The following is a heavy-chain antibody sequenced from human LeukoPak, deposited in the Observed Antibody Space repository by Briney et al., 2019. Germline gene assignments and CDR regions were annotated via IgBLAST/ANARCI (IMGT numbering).Heavy chain of an antibody. CDR3: AKDLWGFVEVAAILDY. D-gene: IGHD2-2*02. CDR2: ISRSGGST. V-gene: IGHV3-23*01. Sequence: GGSLRLSCAASGFTFGRYAMHWLRQAPGKGLEWVSAISRSGGSTAYADSVKGRFTISRDNSKNTLYLQMNSLRVEDTAVYYCAKDLWGFVEVAAILDYWGQGTLVTVSS. CDR1: GFTFGRYA. J-gene: IGHJ4*02.